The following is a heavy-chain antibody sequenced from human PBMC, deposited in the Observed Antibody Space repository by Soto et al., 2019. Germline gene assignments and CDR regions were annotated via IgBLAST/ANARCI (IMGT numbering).Heavy chain of an antibody. D-gene: IGHD6-19*01. CDR3: AAYSSGWYNFDY. CDR2: IIPMFGSA. V-gene: IGHV1-69*01. Sequence: QVQRVQSGAEVKKPGSSVKVSCKASGGTFSNYGISWVRQVPGQGLEWMAGIIPMFGSANYAQRFQDRVRITADESTSTAYMELSSLRYGDTAVYYCAAYSSGWYNFDYWGQGALVTVSS. J-gene: IGHJ4*02. CDR1: GGTFSNYG.